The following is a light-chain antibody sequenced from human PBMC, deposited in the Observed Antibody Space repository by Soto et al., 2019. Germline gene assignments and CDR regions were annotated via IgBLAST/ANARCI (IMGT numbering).Light chain of an antibody. V-gene: IGLV2-8*01. CDR2: EVT. CDR1: SSDIGGYNY. CDR3: SSYAVSNKGMI. J-gene: IGLJ2*01. Sequence: QSVLTQPPSASGSPGQSVTISCTGTSSDIGGYNYVSWYQQHPGKAPKLIIYEVTKRPSGVPDRFSGSKSGNTASLTVSGLQAEDEADYYCSSYAVSNKGMIFGGGTKLTVL.